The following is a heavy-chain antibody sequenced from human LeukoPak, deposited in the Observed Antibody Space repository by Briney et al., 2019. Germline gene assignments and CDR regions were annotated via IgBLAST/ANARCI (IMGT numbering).Heavy chain of an antibody. J-gene: IGHJ4*02. Sequence: PGGSLRLSCAASGFTYSRYWRHWVRQAPAKGLVWVSRVDECRTTINYADSVKGRFTISRNNAGDTLFLQMNSLRAEDTGVYYCATDLSGRQDYWGQGTLVTVSS. CDR2: VDECRTTI. V-gene: IGHV3-74*01. CDR1: GFTYSRYW. D-gene: IGHD5-12*01. CDR3: ATDLSGRQDY.